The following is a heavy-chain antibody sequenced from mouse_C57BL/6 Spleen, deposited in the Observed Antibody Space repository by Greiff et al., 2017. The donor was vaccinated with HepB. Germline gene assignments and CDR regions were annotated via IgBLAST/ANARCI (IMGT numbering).Heavy chain of an antibody. CDR3: AREGPYDYEEGAMDY. CDR2: IHPNSGST. Sequence: QVHVKQPGAELVKPGASVKLSCKASGYTFTSYWMHWVKQRPGQGLEWIGMIHPNSGSTNYNEKFKSKATLTVDKSSSTAYMQLSSLTSEDSAVYYCAREGPYDYEEGAMDYWGQGTSVTVSS. V-gene: IGHV1-64*01. D-gene: IGHD2-4*01. J-gene: IGHJ4*01. CDR1: GYTFTSYW.